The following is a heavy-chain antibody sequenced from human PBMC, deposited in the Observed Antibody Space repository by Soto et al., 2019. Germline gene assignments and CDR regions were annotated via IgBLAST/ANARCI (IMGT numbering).Heavy chain of an antibody. Sequence: PGESLKISCKGSGYTFGTFWIAWVRQMPGKGLEWMGMIYPEDSETTYSPSFEGQVTFSADKSVKTAYLQWTSLKASDTAIYYCARTYCTAPSCYNNWFDPWGQGTLVTVSS. CDR2: IYPEDSET. D-gene: IGHD3-10*01. V-gene: IGHV5-51*03. CDR3: ARTYCTAPSCYNNWFDP. J-gene: IGHJ5*02. CDR1: GYTFGTFW.